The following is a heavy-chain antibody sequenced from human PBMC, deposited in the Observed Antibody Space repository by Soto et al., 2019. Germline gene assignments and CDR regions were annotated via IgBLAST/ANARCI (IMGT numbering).Heavy chain of an antibody. CDR1: GFTFSNYA. Sequence: LRLSCAASGFTFSNYAMHWVRQAPGKGLEWVAVISYDEINKYYADSVKGRFTISRDNSKNTLSLQMNTLRAEDTAVYYCATFLLVGSFDIWGQGTMVTVSS. J-gene: IGHJ3*02. CDR2: ISYDEINK. D-gene: IGHD1-26*01. CDR3: ATFLLVGSFDI. V-gene: IGHV3-30-3*01.